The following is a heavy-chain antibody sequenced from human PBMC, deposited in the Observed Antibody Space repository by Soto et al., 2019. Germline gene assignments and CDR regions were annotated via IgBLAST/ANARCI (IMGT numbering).Heavy chain of an antibody. D-gene: IGHD1-20*01. V-gene: IGHV5-51*01. CDR1: VDSFTSYW. CDR3: ARHGAYNWNYYYMEV. J-gene: IGHJ6*03. Sequence: GQSLKISGKLSVDSFTSYWSACVRQIPVKGLEWMGIIYPGDSDTRYSPSFQGQVTISADKSISTAYLQWSSLKASDTAMYYCARHGAYNWNYYYMEVWGKGTTVTVSS. CDR2: IYPGDSDT.